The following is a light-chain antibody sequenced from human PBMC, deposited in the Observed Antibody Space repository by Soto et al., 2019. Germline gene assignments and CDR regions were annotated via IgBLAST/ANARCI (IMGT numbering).Light chain of an antibody. J-gene: IGKJ1*01. CDR3: QQYNSYPWT. CDR2: DAS. Sequence: GDRVTITCRASQSISSWLAWYQQKPGKAPKLLIYDASSLESGVPSRFSGSGSGTEFTLTISSLQPDDFATYYCQQYNSYPWTXGQGTKV. V-gene: IGKV1-5*01. CDR1: QSISSW.